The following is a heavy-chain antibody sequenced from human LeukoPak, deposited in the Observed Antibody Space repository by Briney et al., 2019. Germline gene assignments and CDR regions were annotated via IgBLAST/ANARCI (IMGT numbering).Heavy chain of an antibody. Sequence: GGSLRLSCAASGFTFSSYWMSWVRQDPGKGLEWVANIKQDGSEKYSVDSVKGRFTISRDNAKNSLYLQMSSLRVEDTAVYYCAREGPSSSCFDYWGQGTMVTVSS. CDR3: AREGPSSSCFDY. CDR2: IKQDGSEK. D-gene: IGHD6-6*01. V-gene: IGHV3-7*01. CDR1: GFTFSSYW. J-gene: IGHJ4*02.